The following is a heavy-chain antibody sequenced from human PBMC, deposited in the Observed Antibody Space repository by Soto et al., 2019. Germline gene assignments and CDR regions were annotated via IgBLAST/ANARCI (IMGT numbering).Heavy chain of an antibody. CDR3: ASSHIAAAPYGMDV. CDR1: GGTFGNSA. V-gene: IGHV1-69*13. J-gene: IGHJ6*02. D-gene: IGHD6-13*01. Sequence: SVKVSCKASGGTFGNSAISWVRQAPGQGLEWMGGIIPIFPTPDYAQKFQGRVTITADESTSTAYMELTSLRSEDTAVYYCASSHIAAAPYGMDVWGQGTTVTVSS. CDR2: IIPIFPTP.